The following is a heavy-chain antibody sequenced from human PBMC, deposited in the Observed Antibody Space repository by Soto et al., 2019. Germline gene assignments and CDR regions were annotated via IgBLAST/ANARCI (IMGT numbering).Heavy chain of an antibody. CDR1: GFTFSRFE. J-gene: IGHJ4*02. Sequence: GGSLRLSCAASGFTFSRFELHWVRQAPGKGLERISYISSSGSTAYYASSVEGRFTISRDNANNSVYLQMDSLRAEDTALYYCTRAAWFPYLSFYWGQGALVTVPS. V-gene: IGHV3-48*03. D-gene: IGHD3-10*01. CDR3: TRAAWFPYLSFY. CDR2: ISSSGSTA.